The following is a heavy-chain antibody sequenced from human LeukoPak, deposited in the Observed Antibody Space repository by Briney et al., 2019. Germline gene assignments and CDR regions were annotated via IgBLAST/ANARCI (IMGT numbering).Heavy chain of an antibody. CDR2: ISAYNGNT. CDR3: ARTANFAAGYYIDY. CDR1: GYTFTSYG. Sequence: GASVKVSCKASGYTFTSYGISWVRQAPGQGLEWMGWISAYNGNTNYAQKLQGRVTMTTDTSTSTAYMELRSLRAEDTAVYYCARTANFAAGYYIDYWGQGTLVTVSS. J-gene: IGHJ4*02. V-gene: IGHV1-18*01. D-gene: IGHD6-13*01.